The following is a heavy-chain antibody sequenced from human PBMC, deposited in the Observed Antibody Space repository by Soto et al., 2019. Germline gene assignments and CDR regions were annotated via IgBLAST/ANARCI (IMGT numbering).Heavy chain of an antibody. Sequence: VQLVESGGGLVKPGGSLRLSCAASGFTFRSYNMNWVRQAPGKGLEWVSFISGSSSSIYYGDSVKGRFTISRDNAENSLYLQMNSLRPEDTAVYYCARVGLWFGDRQLMRDVWGQGATVTVSS. CDR1: GFTFRSYN. J-gene: IGHJ6*02. D-gene: IGHD3-10*01. CDR3: ARVGLWFGDRQLMRDV. V-gene: IGHV3-21*06. CDR2: ISGSSSSI.